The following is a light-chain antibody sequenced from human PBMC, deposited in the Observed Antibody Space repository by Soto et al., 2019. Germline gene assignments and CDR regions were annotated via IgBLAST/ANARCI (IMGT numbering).Light chain of an antibody. V-gene: IGLV6-57*01. CDR1: SGSISSNY. J-gene: IGLJ2*01. CDR2: EDN. Sequence: NFMLIQPHSVSGSPGQTVGISCTRSSGSISSNYVQWYQQRPGSLPTTVIYEDNQRPSEVPDRFSGSVDRSSNSASLTISGLKTEDEADYYCQSYDASHVVFGGGTKVTVL. CDR3: QSYDASHVV.